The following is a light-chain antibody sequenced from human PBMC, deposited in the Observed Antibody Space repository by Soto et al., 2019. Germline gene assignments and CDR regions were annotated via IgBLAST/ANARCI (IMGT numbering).Light chain of an antibody. V-gene: IGKV2-28*01. CDR2: YAS. CDR1: QIPLHSNGYNY. Sequence: DIVITQSPLSLPVTPVDPASISYRSSQIPLHSNGYNYLDWYLQTPGQSPQLLIYYASNLETGVPSRFSGSGSRTDFIFIITSLQPEDIATYYCPHYDNLPPLTSGGGTKVDIK. J-gene: IGKJ4*01. CDR3: PHYDNLPPLT.